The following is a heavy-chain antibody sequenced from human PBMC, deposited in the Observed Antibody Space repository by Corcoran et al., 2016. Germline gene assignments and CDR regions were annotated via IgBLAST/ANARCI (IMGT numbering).Heavy chain of an antibody. CDR1: GYTFTGYY. D-gene: IGHD2-2*01. Sequence: QVQLEQSGAEVKKPGASVKVSCKASGYTFTGYYMHWVRQAPGQGLEWMGWINPNSGGTNYAQKFQGRVTMTRDTSISTAYMELSRLRSDDTAVYYCSREMVVPAAQVGYYYYGMDVCGQGTTVTVSS. V-gene: IGHV1-2*02. J-gene: IGHJ6*02. CDR2: INPNSGGT. CDR3: SREMVVPAAQVGYYYYGMDV.